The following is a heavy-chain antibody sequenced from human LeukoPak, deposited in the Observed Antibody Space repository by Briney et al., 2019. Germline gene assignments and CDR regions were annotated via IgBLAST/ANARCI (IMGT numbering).Heavy chain of an antibody. Sequence: PGGSLRLSCAASGFTFSSNSMTWVRQTPGKGLEWVSGISGSGDSTYYADSVKGRFTISRDNSRNTLYLQMSSLRAEDTAVYYCAKWSGFEDQWGQGTLVTVSS. CDR3: AKWSGFEDQ. V-gene: IGHV3-23*01. J-gene: IGHJ4*02. CDR1: GFTFSSNS. D-gene: IGHD3-10*01. CDR2: ISGSGDST.